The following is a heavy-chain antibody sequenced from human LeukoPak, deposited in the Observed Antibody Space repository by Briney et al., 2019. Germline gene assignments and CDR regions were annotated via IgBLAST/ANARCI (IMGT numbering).Heavy chain of an antibody. CDR3: ARQTSGRYSAYFDS. V-gene: IGHV3-7*01. D-gene: IGHD6-19*01. Sequence: GSLRLSCSASGFIFSSYWMSWVRQAPGKGLEWVATIKQDASEKYYVDSVEGRFIISRDNAKNSLYLQVNSLRAEDTAIYHCARQTSGRYSAYFDSWGQGILVTVSS. CDR2: IKQDASEK. J-gene: IGHJ5*01. CDR1: GFIFSSYW.